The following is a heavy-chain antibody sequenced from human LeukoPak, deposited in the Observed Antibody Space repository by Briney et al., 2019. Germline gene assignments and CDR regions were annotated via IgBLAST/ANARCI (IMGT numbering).Heavy chain of an antibody. D-gene: IGHD6-13*01. CDR3: VKPNSTTCSVFDT. CDR2: IVSTGGST. J-gene: IGHJ3*02. V-gene: IGHV3-64D*06. CDR1: GFTFSGYA. Sequence: GGSLRLSCSASGFTFSGYAMHWVRQAPGKGLEHVSVIVSTGGSTYYADSVKGRFTISRDNSKNTLYLQVSSLRAEDTAVYYCVKPNSTTCSVFDTGAKGQWSPSLQ.